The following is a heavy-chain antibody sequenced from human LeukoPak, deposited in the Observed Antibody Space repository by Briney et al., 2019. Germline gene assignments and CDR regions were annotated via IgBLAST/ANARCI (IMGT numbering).Heavy chain of an antibody. V-gene: IGHV4-59*12. CDR1: GGFISSYY. Sequence: SETLSLTCTVSGGFISSYYWYYIRQPPGKGLEWIGDIHYSGTTNYNPSLKSRVIISVDTSKSQFSLKLSSVTAADTAVYYCAREGLNYDSSGFDYWGQGTLVTVSS. J-gene: IGHJ4*02. CDR3: AREGLNYDSSGFDY. CDR2: IHYSGTT. D-gene: IGHD3-22*01.